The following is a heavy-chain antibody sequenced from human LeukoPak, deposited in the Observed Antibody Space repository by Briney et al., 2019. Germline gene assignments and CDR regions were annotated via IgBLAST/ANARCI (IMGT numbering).Heavy chain of an antibody. D-gene: IGHD3-9*01. CDR3: ARGTDDILTGYYEYYFDY. CDR2: ISSSGSTI. J-gene: IGHJ4*02. Sequence: GGSLRLSCAASGFTFSSYEMNWVRQAPGKGLEWVSYISSSGSTIYYADSVKGRFTISRDNAKNSLYLQMSSLRAEDTAVYYCARGTDDILTGYYEYYFDYWGQGTLVTVSS. V-gene: IGHV3-48*03. CDR1: GFTFSSYE.